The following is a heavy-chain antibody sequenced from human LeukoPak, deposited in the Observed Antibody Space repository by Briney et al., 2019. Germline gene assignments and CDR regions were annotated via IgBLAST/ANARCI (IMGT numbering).Heavy chain of an antibody. J-gene: IGHJ4*02. D-gene: IGHD3-3*01. CDR2: IYYSGST. CDR1: GGSISSSSYY. Sequence: SETLSLTCTVSGGSISSSSYYWGWIRQPPGKGLEWIGSIYYSGSTYYNPSLKSRVTISVDTSKNQFSLKLSSVTAADTAVYYCARGPHDFWSGDLNGYDYWGQGTLVTVSS. CDR3: ARGPHDFWSGDLNGYDY. V-gene: IGHV4-39*01.